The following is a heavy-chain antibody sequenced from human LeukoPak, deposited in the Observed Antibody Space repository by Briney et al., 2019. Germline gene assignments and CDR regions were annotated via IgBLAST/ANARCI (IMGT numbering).Heavy chain of an antibody. CDR2: ITGSVSST. D-gene: IGHD4-17*01. Sequence: PGGSLRLSCAASGFTFSSYAMSWVRQAPGKGLEWVAAITGSVSSTYYADSVKGRFIISRDNSKNTLYLQMNSLRAEDTAVYYCAKAYGETDYWGQGTLVTVSS. CDR3: AKAYGETDY. CDR1: GFTFSSYA. V-gene: IGHV3-23*01. J-gene: IGHJ4*02.